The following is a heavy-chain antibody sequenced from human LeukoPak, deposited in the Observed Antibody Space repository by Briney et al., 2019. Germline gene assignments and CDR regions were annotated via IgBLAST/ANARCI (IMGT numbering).Heavy chain of an antibody. CDR3: AKDST. Sequence: GGSLGLSCAASGFTFDDYAMHWVRQAPGKGLEWVSGISWNSGSIGYADSVKGRFTISRDNAKNSLYLQMNSLRAEDTALYYCAKDSTWGQGTLVTVSS. J-gene: IGHJ4*02. CDR1: GFTFDDYA. V-gene: IGHV3-9*01. CDR2: ISWNSGSI.